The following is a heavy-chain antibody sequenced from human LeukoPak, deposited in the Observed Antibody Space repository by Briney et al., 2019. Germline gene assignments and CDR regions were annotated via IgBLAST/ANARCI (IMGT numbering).Heavy chain of an antibody. CDR2: ISYDGSNK. J-gene: IGHJ4*02. CDR1: GFTFSSYA. V-gene: IGHV3-30-3*01. D-gene: IGHD6-13*01. CDR3: AREGAVFYSSSSFDY. Sequence: GSLRLSCAASGFTFSSYAMHWVRQAPGKGLEWVAVISYDGSNKYYADSVKGRFTISRDNSKNTLYLQMNSLRAEDTAVYYCAREGAVFYSSSSFDYWGQGTLVTVSS.